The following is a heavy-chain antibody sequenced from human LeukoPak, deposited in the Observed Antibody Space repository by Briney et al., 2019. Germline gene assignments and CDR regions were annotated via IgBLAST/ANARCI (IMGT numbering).Heavy chain of an antibody. V-gene: IGHV3-23*01. CDR1: GFSLSTSA. CDR3: AKDTTAWWYHRAYMNV. Sequence: PGGSLRLSCAASGFSLSTSALSWVRQAPGGGLEWVAAISGSGDKTYHADSVKGRFTISKDNSENRLSLQMDSLRAEDTAVYFCAKDTTAWWYHRAYMNVWGKGTTVTVSS. CDR2: ISGSGDKT. J-gene: IGHJ6*03. D-gene: IGHD2-15*01.